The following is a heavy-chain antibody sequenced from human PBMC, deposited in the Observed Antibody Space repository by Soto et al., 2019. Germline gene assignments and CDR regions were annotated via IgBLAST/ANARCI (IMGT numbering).Heavy chain of an antibody. Sequence: QVQLQESGPGLVKPSQTLSLTCTVSGGSISSGGYYWSWIRQHPGKGLEWIGYIYYSGSTYYNPSPKGRVTISVDTSKNQFSLKLSSVTAAGTAVYYCARGSYYDSSGYYGPWGQGTLVTVSS. D-gene: IGHD3-22*01. V-gene: IGHV4-31*03. CDR1: GGSISSGGYY. J-gene: IGHJ5*02. CDR2: IYYSGST. CDR3: ARGSYYDSSGYYGP.